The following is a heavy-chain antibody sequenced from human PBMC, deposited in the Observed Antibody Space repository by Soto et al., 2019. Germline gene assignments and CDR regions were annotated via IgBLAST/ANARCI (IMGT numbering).Heavy chain of an antibody. Sequence: QVQLVQSGAEVKKSGASVKVSCKASGYTFTSHDINWVRQATGQGLEWMGWMNPNSGKTGYAQKFQGRVTMTRNTSLSTAYRELSSLSSEDTAVYYCARWDYGYYARFDYWGQGTLVTVSS. D-gene: IGHD4-17*01. CDR2: MNPNSGKT. J-gene: IGHJ4*02. CDR3: ARWDYGYYARFDY. CDR1: GYTFTSHD. V-gene: IGHV1-8*01.